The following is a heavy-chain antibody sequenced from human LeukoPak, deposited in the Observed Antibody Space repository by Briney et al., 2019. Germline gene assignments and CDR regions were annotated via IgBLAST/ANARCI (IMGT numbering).Heavy chain of an antibody. V-gene: IGHV3-7*01. J-gene: IGHJ4*02. CDR3: ARGGGGGPSGSREGY. CDR1: GFTFGSYW. D-gene: IGHD1-26*01. Sequence: GGSLRLSCAASGFTFGSYWMSWVRQAPGKRLEWVANIKQDGSEKYYVDSVKGRFTISRDNAKNSLYLQMNSLRAEDTAVYYCARGGGGGPSGSREGYWGQGTLVTVSS. CDR2: IKQDGSEK.